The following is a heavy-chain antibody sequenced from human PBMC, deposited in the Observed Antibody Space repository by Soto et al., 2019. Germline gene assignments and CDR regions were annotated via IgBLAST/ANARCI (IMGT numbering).Heavy chain of an antibody. CDR3: AKDLGYYGSGSYSHYYFDY. CDR1: GFTFSSYA. Sequence: PVRSIRVPWAASGFTFSSYAMTWVRQTPGKGLEWVSAISGSGGSTYYADSVKGRFTISRDNSKNTLYLQMNSLRAEDTAVYYCAKDLGYYGSGSYSHYYFDYWGQGTLVTVSS. D-gene: IGHD3-10*01. V-gene: IGHV3-23*01. CDR2: ISGSGGST. J-gene: IGHJ4*02.